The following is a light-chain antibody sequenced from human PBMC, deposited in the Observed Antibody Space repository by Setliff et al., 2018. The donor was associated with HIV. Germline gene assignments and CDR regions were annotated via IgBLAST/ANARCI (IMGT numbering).Light chain of an antibody. Sequence: QSVLTQPRSVSGSPGQSVNISCTGASSDVGAHDYVSWYQQNPGKAPKLIIYDVTKRNSGVPDRFSGSKSDNAASLTISGLQTRDEGDYYCCAYAGNYRVVFGGGTKVTVL. V-gene: IGLV2-11*01. CDR2: DVT. CDR1: SSDVGAHDY. J-gene: IGLJ2*01. CDR3: CAYAGNYRVV.